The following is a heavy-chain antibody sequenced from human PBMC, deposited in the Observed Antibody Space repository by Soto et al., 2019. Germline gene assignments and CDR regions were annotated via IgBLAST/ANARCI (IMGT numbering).Heavy chain of an antibody. CDR2: ISYDGSNK. V-gene: IGHV3-30*18. D-gene: IGHD1-26*01. CDR1: GFTFSSYG. CDR3: AKAVVGAIWVDY. J-gene: IGHJ4*02. Sequence: GGSLRLSCAASGFTFSSYGMHWVRQAPGKGLEWVAVISYDGSNKYYADSVKGRFTISRDNSKNTLYLQMNSLRAEDTAVYYCAKAVVGAIWVDYWGQGTLVTVSS.